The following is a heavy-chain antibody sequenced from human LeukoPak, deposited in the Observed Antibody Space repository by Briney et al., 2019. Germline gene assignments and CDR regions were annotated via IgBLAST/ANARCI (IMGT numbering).Heavy chain of an antibody. CDR1: GGSFSGYY. CDR3: ARSGRVGGVRYYYYMDV. D-gene: IGHD3-3*01. J-gene: IGHJ6*03. CDR2: INHSGST. Sequence: QTSETLSLTCAVYGGSFSGYYWSWIRQPPGKGLEWIGEINHSGSTNYNPSLKRRVTISEDTSKNQFSLKLSSVTAADTAVYYCARSGRVGGVRYYYYMDVWGKGTTVTVSS. V-gene: IGHV4-34*01.